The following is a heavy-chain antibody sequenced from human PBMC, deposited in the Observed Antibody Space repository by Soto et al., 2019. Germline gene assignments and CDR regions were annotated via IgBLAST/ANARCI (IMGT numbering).Heavy chain of an antibody. D-gene: IGHD3-10*01. Sequence: QVQLVQSGAEVKKPGSSVKVSCKASGGTFSSYAISWVRQAPGQGLEWMGGIIPIFGTANYAQKFQGRVTINADESTNTAYMELSSLRSEDTAVYYCARVVRDETFGEYFQHWGQGTLVTVSS. J-gene: IGHJ1*01. V-gene: IGHV1-69*12. CDR2: IIPIFGTA. CDR3: ARVVRDETFGEYFQH. CDR1: GGTFSSYA.